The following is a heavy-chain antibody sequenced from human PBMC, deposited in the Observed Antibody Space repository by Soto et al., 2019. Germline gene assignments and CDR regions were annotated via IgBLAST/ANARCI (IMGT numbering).Heavy chain of an antibody. J-gene: IGHJ6*02. CDR3: VRVAVPGIYGEDV. CDR1: GDNFGNYA. V-gene: IGHV1-69*09. Sequence: QVQLVQSGAEVKKPGSSVRVSCKASGDNFGNYAVSWVRQAPGQGLEWMGKIIPIFGIANSVQKFQGRITITADRSTSTAYMELSSLRSEDTALYYCVRVAVPGIYGEDVWGQGTTVTVSS. D-gene: IGHD3-10*01. CDR2: IIPIFGIA.